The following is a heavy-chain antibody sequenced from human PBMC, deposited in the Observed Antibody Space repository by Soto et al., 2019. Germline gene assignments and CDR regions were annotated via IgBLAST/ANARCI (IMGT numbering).Heavy chain of an antibody. D-gene: IGHD6-13*01. CDR1: GGTFTSYV. J-gene: IGHJ4*02. CDR3: VVNAGRAVAYYFED. Sequence: VQLVQSGAEVKNPGSSVKHSCKASGGTFTSYVISWVRQAPGQGPEGMGSIIPKFSTPDYVQRFKGRVTITTDESTNTAYMELKRVRSGDTGFYYCVVNAGRAVAYYFEDWGQGTMVTVST. CDR2: IIPKFSTP. V-gene: IGHV1-69*05.